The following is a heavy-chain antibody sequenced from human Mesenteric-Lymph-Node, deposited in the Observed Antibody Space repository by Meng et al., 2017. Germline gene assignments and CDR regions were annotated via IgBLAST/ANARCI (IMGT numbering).Heavy chain of an antibody. V-gene: IGHV5-51*01. J-gene: IGHJ4*02. D-gene: IGHD6-13*01. CDR1: GYSFTSYW. CDR2: IYPGDSDT. Sequence: GGSLRLSCKGSGYSFTSYWIGWVRQMPGKGLEWMGIIYPGDSDTRYSPSFQGQVTISADKSISTAYLQWSSLKASDTAMYYCARTGYSSSWPHFDYWGQGTLVTVSS. CDR3: ARTGYSSSWPHFDY.